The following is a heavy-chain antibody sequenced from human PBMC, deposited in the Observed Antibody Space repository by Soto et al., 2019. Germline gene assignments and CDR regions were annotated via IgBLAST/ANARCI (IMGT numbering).Heavy chain of an antibody. CDR3: APLSVSLSGPYGVHV. J-gene: IGHJ6*02. V-gene: IGHV4-39*01. Sequence: ASETLSLTCSVSGYSVTSSDYYWAWIRQPPGKGLEWIGSMFYSGLTYYNPSLKSRVTLSVDTSKNQFSVRLNSVTAADTAVYYCAPLSVSLSGPYGVHVWGQGTTVTVSS. D-gene: IGHD2-15*01. CDR1: GYSVTSSDYY. CDR2: MFYSGLT.